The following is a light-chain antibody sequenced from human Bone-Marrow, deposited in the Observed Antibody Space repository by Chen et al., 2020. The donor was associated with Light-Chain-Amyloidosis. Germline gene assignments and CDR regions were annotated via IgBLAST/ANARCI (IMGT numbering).Light chain of an antibody. J-gene: IGKJ2*01. Sequence: DIQMTQSPSSLSASVGDRVTISCRASQSISGYLNWYQQKPGKAPKLLIYAASSRQSGDPSRFSGSGSGTDFTLTVSSLQPEDFATYYCQQSFSTPYTFGQGTNLEIK. CDR2: AAS. CDR1: QSISGY. V-gene: IGKV1-39*01. CDR3: QQSFSTPYT.